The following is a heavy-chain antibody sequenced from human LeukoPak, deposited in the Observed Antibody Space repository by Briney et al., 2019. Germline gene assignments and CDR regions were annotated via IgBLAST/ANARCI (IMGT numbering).Heavy chain of an antibody. J-gene: IGHJ3*02. CDR3: ARDRGSGSSDAFDN. V-gene: IGHV1-69*01. CDR1: GGTFSSYA. CDR2: IIPIFGTA. Sequence: SVKVSCKASGGTFSSYAISWVRQAPGQGLEWMGGIIPIFGTANYAQKFQGRVTITADESTSTAYMELSSLRSEDTAVYYCARDRGSGSSDAFDNWGQGTMVTVSS. D-gene: IGHD6-19*01.